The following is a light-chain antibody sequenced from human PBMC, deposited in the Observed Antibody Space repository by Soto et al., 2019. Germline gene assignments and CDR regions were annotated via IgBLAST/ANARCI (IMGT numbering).Light chain of an antibody. V-gene: IGLV4-69*01. CDR3: QTWGSGIVV. CDR1: SGHSNYA. J-gene: IGLJ2*01. Sequence: QAVVTQSPSASASLGASVKLTCTLSSGHSNYAIAWHQQQSEKGPRYLMKLNSDGSHSKGDGIPDRFSGSSSGAERYLTISSLQSEDEADYYCQTWGSGIVVFCGGTKLTVL. CDR2: LNSDGSH.